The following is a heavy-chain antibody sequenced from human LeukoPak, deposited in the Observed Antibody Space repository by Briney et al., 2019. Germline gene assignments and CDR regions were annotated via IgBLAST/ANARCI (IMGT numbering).Heavy chain of an antibody. D-gene: IGHD3-22*01. CDR1: GFTFSSYS. J-gene: IGHJ4*02. CDR2: IYYSGST. V-gene: IGHV4-31*02. CDR3: ARGGDDSSGYYVMR. Sequence: LRLSCAASGFTFSSYSMNWVRQHPGKGLEWIGYIYYSGSTYYNPSLKSRVTISVDTSKNQFSLRLSSVTAADTAVYYCARGGDDSSGYYVMRWGQGTLVTVSS.